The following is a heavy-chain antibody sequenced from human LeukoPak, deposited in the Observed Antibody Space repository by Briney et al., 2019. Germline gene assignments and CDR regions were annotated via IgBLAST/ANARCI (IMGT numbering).Heavy chain of an antibody. CDR3: VKDGIDP. J-gene: IGHJ5*02. V-gene: IGHV3-9*01. CDR2: ITRNGDSV. Sequence: SGGSLRLSCAASGFIFDDYAMHWVRQVPGRGLDWVSGITRNGDSVAYADSVKGRFTISRDNAKNSLYLQIHSLRVEDTALYYCVKDGIDPWGQGTLVTVSS. CDR1: GFIFDDYA.